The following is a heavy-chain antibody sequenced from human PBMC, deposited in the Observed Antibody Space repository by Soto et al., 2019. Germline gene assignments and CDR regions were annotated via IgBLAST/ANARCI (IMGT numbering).Heavy chain of an antibody. D-gene: IGHD3-22*01. J-gene: IGHJ4*02. CDR2: MNPNSGNT. CDR1: GYTFISFD. V-gene: IGHV1-8*01. CDR3: ARNYYDSSGYPYFDY. Sequence: ASVKVSCKASGYTFISFDINWVRQATGQGLEWMGWMNPNSGNTDYAQKFRGRVTMTRNTSISTAYMELSSLRSEDTAVYYCARNYYDSSGYPYFDYWGQGALVTVSS.